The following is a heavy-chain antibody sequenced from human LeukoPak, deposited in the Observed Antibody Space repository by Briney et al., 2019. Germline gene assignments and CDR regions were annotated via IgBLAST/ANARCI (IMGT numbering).Heavy chain of an antibody. CDR2: ISRNGKTT. CDR1: GFTFTDYA. D-gene: IGHD3-10*01. CDR3: TKDPDSSAYYYGSPFDY. J-gene: IGHJ4*02. Sequence: PGGSLRLSCAASGFTFTDYAMNWVRQAPGQGLEWVSLISRNGKTTHYADSVKGRFTISRDDSKSTLYLQMSSLRAEDTAIYYCTKDPDSSAYYYGSPFDYWGQGTLVTVSS. V-gene: IGHV3-23*01.